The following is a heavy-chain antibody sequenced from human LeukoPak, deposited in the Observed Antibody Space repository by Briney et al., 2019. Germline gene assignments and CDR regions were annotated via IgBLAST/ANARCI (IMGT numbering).Heavy chain of an antibody. D-gene: IGHD3-10*01. CDR1: GGSISSSSYY. Sequence: SETLSLTCTVSGGSISSSSYYWGWIRQPPGKGLEWIGSIYYSGRTYYNPSLKSRVTISVDTSKNQFSLKLKSVTAADTAVYYCARGGYYGSGNDFRFDPWGQGTLVTVSS. V-gene: IGHV4-39*07. J-gene: IGHJ5*02. CDR3: ARGGYYGSGNDFRFDP. CDR2: IYYSGRT.